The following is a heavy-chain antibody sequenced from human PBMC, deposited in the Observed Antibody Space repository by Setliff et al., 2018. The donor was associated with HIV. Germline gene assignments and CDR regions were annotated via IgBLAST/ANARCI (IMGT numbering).Heavy chain of an antibody. D-gene: IGHD4-4*01. CDR2: IIPIFGTA. J-gene: IGHJ2*01. CDR1: GGTFSSYA. CDR3: AAADYSNPHWYFDL. Sequence: ASVKVSCKASGGTFSSYAISWVRQAPGQGLEWMGGIIPIFGTANYAQKFQERVTITRDMSTSTAYMELSSLRSEDTAVYYCAAADYSNPHWYFDLWGRGTLVTVSS. V-gene: IGHV1-69*05.